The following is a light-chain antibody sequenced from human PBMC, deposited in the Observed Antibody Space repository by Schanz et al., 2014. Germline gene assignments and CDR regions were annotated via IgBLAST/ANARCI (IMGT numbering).Light chain of an antibody. CDR3: CSKAVSSTWV. V-gene: IGLV2-11*01. J-gene: IGLJ3*02. CDR1: SSDVGGYNY. Sequence: QSALTQPRSVSGSPGQSVTISCTGTSSDVGGYNYVSWYQQHPGKAPKLMIYDVTKRPSGVPDRFSGSKSSNTASLTISGREAEDEADYYCCSKAVSSTWVFGGGTKLTVL. CDR2: DVT.